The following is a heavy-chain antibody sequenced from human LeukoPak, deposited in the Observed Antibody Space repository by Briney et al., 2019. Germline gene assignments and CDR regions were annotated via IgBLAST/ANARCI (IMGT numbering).Heavy chain of an antibody. D-gene: IGHD6-13*01. CDR1: GFTLSRYA. CDR3: ARDIEQQLVPLDY. Sequence: GGSVTLSCAASGFTLSRYAMHWVRRAPGKGLEWVTVISYDGSNKYYADSVKGRFTISRDNSKNTLYLQMNSLRAEDTAVYYCARDIEQQLVPLDYWGQGTLVTVSS. CDR2: ISYDGSNK. J-gene: IGHJ4*02. V-gene: IGHV3-30-3*01.